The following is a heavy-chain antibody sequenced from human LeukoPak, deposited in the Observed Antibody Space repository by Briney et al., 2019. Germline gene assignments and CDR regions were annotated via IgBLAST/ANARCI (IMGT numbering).Heavy chain of an antibody. V-gene: IGHV3-23*01. J-gene: IGHJ4*02. CDR1: GFTFSCYA. CDR3: AKTRPLDSSSWSHGDY. D-gene: IGHD6-13*01. CDR2: ISGSGDST. Sequence: GGSLRLSCAASGFTFSCYAMSWVRQAPGKGLEWVSAISGSGDSTYYGDSVKGRFTISRDNSKNTLYLQMNSLRAEDTAVYYCAKTRPLDSSSWSHGDYWGQGTLVTVSS.